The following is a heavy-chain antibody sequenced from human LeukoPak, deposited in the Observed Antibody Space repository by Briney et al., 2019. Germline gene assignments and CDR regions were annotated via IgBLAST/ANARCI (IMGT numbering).Heavy chain of an antibody. CDR3: VSQLGGTTFH. CDR1: GVSINTYF. D-gene: IGHD1/OR15-1a*01. J-gene: IGHJ4*02. Sequence: SETLSLACTVSGVSINTYFWSWIRQPPGKGLEWIGYVYYNGITNYNPSLKSRVSISLDTSKNQFSLRLNSVTAAETAVYYCVSQLGGTTFHWGQGTLVTVSS. V-gene: IGHV4-59*01. CDR2: VYYNGIT.